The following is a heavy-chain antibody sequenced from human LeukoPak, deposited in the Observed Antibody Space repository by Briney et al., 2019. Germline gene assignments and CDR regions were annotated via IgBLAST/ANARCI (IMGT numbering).Heavy chain of an antibody. V-gene: IGHV1-18*01. CDR2: ISAYNGNT. CDR3: PRVVGATTDY. J-gene: IGHJ4*02. Sequence: GASVKVSFKSSGYTFTSYGISWVRQAPGQGLEWMGLISAYNGNTNYSQKLQGRVTITTDTSTSTAYMDLKRQRSGDTAGDYCPRVVGATTDYWGEGTLVTLSS. CDR1: GYTFTSYG. D-gene: IGHD1-26*01.